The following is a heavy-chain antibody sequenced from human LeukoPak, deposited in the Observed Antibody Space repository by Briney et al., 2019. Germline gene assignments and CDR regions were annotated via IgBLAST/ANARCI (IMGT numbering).Heavy chain of an antibody. CDR3: ARVGCTSCIPDSYYYYYMDV. J-gene: IGHJ6*03. CDR1: GFTFSSYA. V-gene: IGHV3-30-3*01. D-gene: IGHD2-2*01. CDR2: ISYDGSNK. Sequence: PGGSLRLSCAASGFTFSSYAMHWVRQAPGKGLEWVAVISYDGSNKYYADSVKGRFTISRDNSKNTLYLQMKSLRAEDTAVYYCARVGCTSCIPDSYYYYYMDVWGKGTTVTVSS.